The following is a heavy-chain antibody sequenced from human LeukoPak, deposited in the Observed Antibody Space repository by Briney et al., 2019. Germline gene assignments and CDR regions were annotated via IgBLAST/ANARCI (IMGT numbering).Heavy chain of an antibody. Sequence: SETLSLTCAVYGGSFSGYYWSWIRQPPGKGLEWIGEINHSGSTNYNPSLKSRVTISVDTSKNQFSLKLSSVTAADTAVYYCARGWGCSGGSCPRWRAFDIWGQGTMVTVSS. CDR1: GGSFSGYY. CDR2: INHSGST. D-gene: IGHD2-15*01. J-gene: IGHJ3*02. V-gene: IGHV4-34*01. CDR3: ARGWGCSGGSCPRWRAFDI.